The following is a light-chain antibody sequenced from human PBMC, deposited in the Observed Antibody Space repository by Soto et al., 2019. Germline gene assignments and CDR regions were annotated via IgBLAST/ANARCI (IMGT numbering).Light chain of an antibody. CDR2: KAS. V-gene: IGKV1-5*03. CDR1: QSISSW. J-gene: IGKJ4*01. Sequence: DSQMTQSPSTLAASVGDRVTITCRASQSISSWLAWYQQKPGKAPKLLIYKASLLQSGVPSRFSGSGSGTEFTLIISSLQPEDFATYYCQQYDRYPVTFGGGTKVEVK. CDR3: QQYDRYPVT.